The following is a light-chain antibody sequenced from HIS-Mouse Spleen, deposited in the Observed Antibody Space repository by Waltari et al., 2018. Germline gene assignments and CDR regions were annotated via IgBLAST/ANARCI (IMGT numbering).Light chain of an antibody. CDR1: SSAGGGYNY. CDR3: SSYTSSSTLVV. J-gene: IGLJ2*01. V-gene: IGLV2-14*03. Sequence: QSALTQPASVSGSPGQSITISCTGTSSAGGGYNYVPWYHQHPGKAPKLMIYDVSNRPSGVSNRFSGSKSGNTASLTISGLQAEDEADYYCSSYTSSSTLVVFGGGTKLTVL. CDR2: DVS.